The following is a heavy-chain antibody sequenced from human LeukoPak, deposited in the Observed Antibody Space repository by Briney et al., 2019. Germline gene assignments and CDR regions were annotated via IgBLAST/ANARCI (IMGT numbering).Heavy chain of an antibody. CDR3: ARDDTGVIRGIRFHY. D-gene: IGHD3-10*01. V-gene: IGHV4-4*02. CDR2: IEDSGST. Sequence: SETLSLTCAVSGASISSGYWWSWVRQPPGKGLEWIGEIEDSGSTNHNPCLKSRVTISVDNSTTQFSLTLSSVTDADTAVYYCARDDTGVIRGIRFHYWGEGTLVTVSS. J-gene: IGHJ4*02. CDR1: GASISSGYW.